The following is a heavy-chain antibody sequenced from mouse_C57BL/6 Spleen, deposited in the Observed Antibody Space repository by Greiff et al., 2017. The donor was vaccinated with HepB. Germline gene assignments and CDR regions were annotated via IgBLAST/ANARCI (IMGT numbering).Heavy chain of an antibody. V-gene: IGHV5-6*01. CDR1: GFTFSSYG. J-gene: IGHJ3*01. Sequence: EVMLVESGGDLVKPGGSLKLSCAASGFTFSSYGMSWVRQTPDKRLEWVATISSGGSYTYYPDSVKGRFTISRDNAKNTLYLQMSSLKSEDTAMYYCARGDGYGGAWFAYWGQGTLVTVSA. D-gene: IGHD2-2*01. CDR3: ARGDGYGGAWFAY. CDR2: ISSGGSYT.